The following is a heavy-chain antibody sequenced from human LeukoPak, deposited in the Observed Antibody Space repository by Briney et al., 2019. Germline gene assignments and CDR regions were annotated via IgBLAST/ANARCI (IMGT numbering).Heavy chain of an antibody. CDR3: ARWMGVAAEKYYFDY. Sequence: PGGSLRLSCAASGFTFNSYWMNWVRQAPGKGLEWVSSISSSSTYIYYADSVKGRFTISRDNAKNSLYLQMNSLRAEDTAVYYCARWMGVAAEKYYFDYWGLGMLVTVSS. CDR2: ISSSSTYI. D-gene: IGHD2-15*01. CDR1: GFTFNSYW. J-gene: IGHJ4*02. V-gene: IGHV3-21*01.